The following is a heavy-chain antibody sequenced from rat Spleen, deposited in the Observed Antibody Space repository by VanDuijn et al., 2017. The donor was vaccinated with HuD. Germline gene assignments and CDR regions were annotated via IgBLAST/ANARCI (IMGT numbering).Heavy chain of an antibody. Sequence: EVQLVESGGGLVQPGRSLKLSCAASGFTFSDYNMAWVRQAPKKGLEWVATITNSGGDTYYLDSVKGRFTISRDNAKSTLYLQMNSLRSEDTATYHCVRDGYFDGSSPGFAYWGQGTLVTVSS. V-gene: IGHV5-7*01. J-gene: IGHJ3*01. D-gene: IGHD1-12*02. CDR1: GFTFSDYN. CDR2: ITNSGGDT. CDR3: VRDGYFDGSSPGFAY.